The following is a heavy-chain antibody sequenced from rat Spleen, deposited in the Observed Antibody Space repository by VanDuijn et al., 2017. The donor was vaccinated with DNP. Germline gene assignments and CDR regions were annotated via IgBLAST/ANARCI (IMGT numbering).Heavy chain of an antibody. CDR1: GFSLTSYT. Sequence: VQLRESGPGLLQPSQTLSLTCTVAGFSLTSYTVHWVRQPPGEGLEWMGLIWNTGGTRYNLALKSRLSISKDTSKSQVFLKLNRLQTEDTATYYCARDLIIRDTTSAMDAWGQGTSVTVSS. V-gene: IGHV2-41*01. J-gene: IGHJ4*01. D-gene: IGHD4-3*01. CDR3: ARDLIIRDTTSAMDA. CDR2: IWNTGGT.